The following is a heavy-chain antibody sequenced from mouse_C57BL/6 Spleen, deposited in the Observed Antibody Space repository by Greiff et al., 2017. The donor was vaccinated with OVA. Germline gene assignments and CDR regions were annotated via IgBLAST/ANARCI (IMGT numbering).Heavy chain of an antibody. Sequence: EVKLEESGGGLVKPGGSLKLSCAASGFTFSDYGMHWVRQAPEKGLEWVAYISSGSSTLYYADTVKGRFTISRDNAKNTLFLQMTSLRSEDTAMYYCAKDSLMITIDYWGQGTTLTVSS. J-gene: IGHJ2*01. CDR1: GFTFSDYG. CDR2: ISSGSSTL. CDR3: AKDSLMITIDY. D-gene: IGHD2-4*01. V-gene: IGHV5-17*01.